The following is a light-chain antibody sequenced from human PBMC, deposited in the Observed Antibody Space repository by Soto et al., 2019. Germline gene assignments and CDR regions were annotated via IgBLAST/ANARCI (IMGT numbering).Light chain of an antibody. V-gene: IGKV3-15*01. J-gene: IGKJ2*01. Sequence: EIVLTQSPGTLSLSPGERATLSCRASQSVRSNLAWYKQKPGQSPRLISYGASTRATGIPARFSGSGSGTEFTLTINSLKSEDFEVYYCQQYKNWPHTFGQGTKVDIK. CDR2: GAS. CDR1: QSVRSN. CDR3: QQYKNWPHT.